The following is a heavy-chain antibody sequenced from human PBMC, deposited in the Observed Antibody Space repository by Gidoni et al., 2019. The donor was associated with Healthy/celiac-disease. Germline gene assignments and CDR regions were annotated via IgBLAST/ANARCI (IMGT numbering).Heavy chain of an antibody. CDR1: GGSISSGSYY. V-gene: IGHV4-61*02. Sequence: QVQLQESGPGRVKPSQTPALPCTVSGGSISSGSYYWSWFRPPAGKGLEWIGRVYTSGSTNYNPSLKSRVTISVDTSKNQFSLKLSSVTAADTAVYYCARDPLRSSPLYYYYGMDVWGQGTTVTVSS. J-gene: IGHJ6*02. CDR2: VYTSGST. CDR3: ARDPLRSSPLYYYYGMDV.